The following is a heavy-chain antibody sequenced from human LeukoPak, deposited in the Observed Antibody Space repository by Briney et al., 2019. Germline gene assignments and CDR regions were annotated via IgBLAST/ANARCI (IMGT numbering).Heavy chain of an antibody. D-gene: IGHD6-6*01. CDR2: IKQDGSEK. CDR1: GFTFSSYW. CDR3: AKDRGSGAARRGGAFWFDL. Sequence: PGGSLRLSCASSGFTFSSYWMSWVRQAPGKGLEWVANIKQDGSEKYYVDSVKGRFTISRDNAKNSLYLQMNSLRAEDTAVYYCAKDRGSGAARRGGAFWFDLWGQGTLVIVSS. V-gene: IGHV3-7*01. J-gene: IGHJ5*02.